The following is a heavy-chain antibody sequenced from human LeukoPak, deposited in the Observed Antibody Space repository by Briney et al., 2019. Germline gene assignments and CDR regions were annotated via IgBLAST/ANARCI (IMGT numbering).Heavy chain of an antibody. D-gene: IGHD3-22*01. V-gene: IGHV4-39*01. J-gene: IGHJ3*02. CDR1: GGSISSTSYY. CDR3: ARCYYDTSGYLIFGAFDI. Sequence: SETLSLTCTVSGGSISSTSYYWGWIRQPPGKGLEWIGSLSDGASTYYSPPLRSRVTISVDTSKNQFSLRLTSVTAADAAVYYCARCYYDTSGYLIFGAFDIWGQGTVVTVSS. CDR2: LSDGAST.